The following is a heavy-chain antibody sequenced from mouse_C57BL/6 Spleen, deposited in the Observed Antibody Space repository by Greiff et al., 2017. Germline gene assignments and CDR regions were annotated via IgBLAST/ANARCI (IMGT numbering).Heavy chain of an antibody. V-gene: IGHV1-69*01. D-gene: IGHD2-4*01. Sequence: QVQLQQPGAELVMPGASVKLSCKASGYTFTSYWMHWVKQRPGQGLEWIGEIDPSDSYTNYNQKFKGKSTLTVDKSSSTAYMQLSSLTSEDSAVYYCARSGDYEFAYWGQGTLVTVSA. J-gene: IGHJ3*01. CDR1: GYTFTSYW. CDR2: IDPSDSYT. CDR3: ARSGDYEFAY.